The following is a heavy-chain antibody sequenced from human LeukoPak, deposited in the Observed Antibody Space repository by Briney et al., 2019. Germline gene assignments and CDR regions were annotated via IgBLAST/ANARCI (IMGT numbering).Heavy chain of an antibody. J-gene: IGHJ6*02. CDR3: ARDSRWLALPGGDV. V-gene: IGHV1-2*02. Sequence: ASVKVSCKASGYTFTGYYMHWVRQAPGQGLEWMGWINPNSGGTNYAQKFQGRVTMTRDTSISTAYMELSSLRSEDTAMYYCARDSRWLALPGGDVWGQGTTVTVSS. CDR2: INPNSGGT. CDR1: GYTFTGYY. D-gene: IGHD6-19*01.